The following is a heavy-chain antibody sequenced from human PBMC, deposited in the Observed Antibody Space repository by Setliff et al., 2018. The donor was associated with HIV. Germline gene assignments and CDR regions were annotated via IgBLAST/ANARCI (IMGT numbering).Heavy chain of an antibody. CDR2: IIPILGIA. CDR1: GGTFSSYA. Sequence: SVKVSCKASGGTFSSYAISWVRQAPGQGLEWMGGIIPILGIANYAQKFQGRVTMTRDTSISTAYMELSSLRAEDTAVYYCARERVRQHYYDSSLNRALDIWGQGTMVTVSS. CDR3: ARERVRQHYYDSSLNRALDI. J-gene: IGHJ3*02. D-gene: IGHD3-22*01. V-gene: IGHV1-69*10.